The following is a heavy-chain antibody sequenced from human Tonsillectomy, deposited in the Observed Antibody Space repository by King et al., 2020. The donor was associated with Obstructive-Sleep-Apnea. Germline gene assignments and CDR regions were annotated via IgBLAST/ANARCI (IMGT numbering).Heavy chain of an antibody. V-gene: IGHV4-39*01. Sequence: LPLQESGPGLVKPSETLSLTCTVSGGSISSSIYYWAWVRQPPGKGLEWIGSIYDSGGTIYNPSLKSRVTISVDASKNEFSLRLSSVTAADTAVYYCTRHPPAVAGKNGMDVWGQGTTVTV. D-gene: IGHD6-19*01. CDR3: TRHPPAVAGKNGMDV. J-gene: IGHJ6*02. CDR1: GGSISSSIYY. CDR2: IYDSGGT.